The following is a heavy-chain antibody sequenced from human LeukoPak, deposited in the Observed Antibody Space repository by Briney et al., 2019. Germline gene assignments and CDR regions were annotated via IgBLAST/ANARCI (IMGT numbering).Heavy chain of an antibody. Sequence: GGSLRLSCAASGFTFSSYAMSWVRQAPGKGLEWVSAISGSGGSTYYVDSVKGRFTISRDNSKNTVSLQMNSLRVEDTAVYYCTRDHITSWQIDFWGQGTMVTVSS. J-gene: IGHJ4*02. CDR2: ISGSGGST. CDR3: TRDHITSWQIDF. V-gene: IGHV3-23*01. CDR1: GFTFSSYA. D-gene: IGHD2-2*01.